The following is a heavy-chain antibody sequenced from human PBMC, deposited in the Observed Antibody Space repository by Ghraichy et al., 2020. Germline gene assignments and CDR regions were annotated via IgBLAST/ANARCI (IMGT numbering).Heavy chain of an antibody. CDR3: ANLYYGDYDDAFDI. V-gene: IGHV3-30*18. D-gene: IGHD4-17*01. CDR2: ISYDGSNK. Sequence: GGSLRLSCAASGFTFSSYGMHWVRQAPGKGLEWVAVISYDGSNKYYADSVKGRFTISRYNSKNTLYLQMNSLRAEDTAVYYCANLYYGDYDDAFDIWGQGTMVTVSS. J-gene: IGHJ3*02. CDR1: GFTFSSYG.